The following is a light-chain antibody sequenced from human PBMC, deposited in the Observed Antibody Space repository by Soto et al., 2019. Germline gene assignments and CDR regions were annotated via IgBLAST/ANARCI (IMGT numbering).Light chain of an antibody. CDR3: LQHNTYPYT. CDR1: QGIRKD. CDR2: AAS. J-gene: IGKJ2*01. V-gene: IGKV1-17*01. Sequence: DIQMTQSPSSLPASVGDRVTIICRASQGIRKDLGWYQQKPGKAPKRLIYAASSLDGGVPSRFSGSGSGTEFTLTISSLQPEDCATYYCLQHNTYPYTVGQGTKLEIK.